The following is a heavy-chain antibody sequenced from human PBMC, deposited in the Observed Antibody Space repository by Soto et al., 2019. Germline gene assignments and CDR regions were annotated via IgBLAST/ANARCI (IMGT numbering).Heavy chain of an antibody. CDR1: GGSISSGDYY. Sequence: KPSETLSLTCTFSGGSISSGDYYWSWIRQPPGKGLEWIGYIYYSGSTYYNPSLKSRVTISVDTSKNQFSLKLSSVTAADTAVYYCARDRQYSYGRDPYYYYYGMDVWGQGTTVTVSS. CDR3: ARDRQYSYGRDPYYYYYGMDV. J-gene: IGHJ6*02. V-gene: IGHV4-30-4*01. D-gene: IGHD5-18*01. CDR2: IYYSGST.